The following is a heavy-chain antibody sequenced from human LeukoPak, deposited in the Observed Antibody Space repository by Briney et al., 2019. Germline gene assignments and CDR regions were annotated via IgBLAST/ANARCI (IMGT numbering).Heavy chain of an antibody. Sequence: TSETLSLTCTVSGGSISSYYWSWIRQPAGKGLEWIGRIYTSGSTNYNPSLKSRVTMSVDTSKNQFSLKLSSVTAADTAVYYCARWILYSSGSYSDYWGQGTLVTVSS. V-gene: IGHV4-4*07. CDR3: ARWILYSSGSYSDY. CDR2: IYTSGST. CDR1: GGSISSYY. J-gene: IGHJ4*02. D-gene: IGHD3-10*01.